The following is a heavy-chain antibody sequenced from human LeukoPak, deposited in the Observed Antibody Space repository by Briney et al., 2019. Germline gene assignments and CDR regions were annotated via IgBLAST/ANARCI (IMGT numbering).Heavy chain of an antibody. V-gene: IGHV3-30*03. CDR2: IASNGGSE. J-gene: IGHJ4*02. CDR3: ARDKDYGFDY. CDR1: GFTFTTYG. Sequence: PGGSLRLSCAASGFTFTTYGLHWVRQAPGKGLEWVAAIASNGGSEYYADSVKGRFTISRDNAKNSLYLQMNSLRDEDTAVYYCARDKDYGFDYWGQGTPLTVST. D-gene: IGHD4-17*01.